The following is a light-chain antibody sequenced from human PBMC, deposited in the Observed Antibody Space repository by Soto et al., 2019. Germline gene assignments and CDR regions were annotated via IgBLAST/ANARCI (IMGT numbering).Light chain of an antibody. CDR1: QNLGSGY. CDR2: GGS. J-gene: IGKJ1*01. V-gene: IGKV3-20*01. CDR3: HKYYTSPQT. Sequence: EIELTQSPGTLSLSPGNRATLSCSASQNLGSGYLAWYQQKPGQAPRILIYGGSSRGTGIPDRFSCSGSGTVFSLTISRLEPEDFAVCYCHKYYTSPQTFGQGTKVDI.